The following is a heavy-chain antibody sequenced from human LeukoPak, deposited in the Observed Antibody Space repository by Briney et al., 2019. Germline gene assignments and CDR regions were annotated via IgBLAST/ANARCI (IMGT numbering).Heavy chain of an antibody. V-gene: IGHV4-59*01. J-gene: IGHJ4*02. CDR1: GGSISTYY. Sequence: KPSETLSLTCTVSGGSISTYYWNWIRQPPGKGLEWIGYIYYSGSTNYNPSLKSRVTISVDTSRNQFSLKLSSVTAADTAVYYCARSRGYSYGFDYWGPGTLVTVSS. D-gene: IGHD5-18*01. CDR2: IYYSGST. CDR3: ARSRGYSYGFDY.